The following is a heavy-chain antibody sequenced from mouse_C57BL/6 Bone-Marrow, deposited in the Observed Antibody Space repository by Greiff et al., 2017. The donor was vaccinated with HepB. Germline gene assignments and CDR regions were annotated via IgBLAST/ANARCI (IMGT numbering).Heavy chain of an antibody. D-gene: IGHD1-1*02. Sequence: VMLVESGGGLVQSGRSLRLSCATSGFTFSDFYMEWVRQAPGKGLEWIAASRNKANDYTTEYSASVKGRFIVSRDTSQSILYLQMNALRAEDTAIYYCARDSLWAMDYWGQGTSVTVSS. CDR2: SRNKANDYTT. J-gene: IGHJ4*01. V-gene: IGHV7-1*01. CDR3: ARDSLWAMDY. CDR1: GFTFSDFY.